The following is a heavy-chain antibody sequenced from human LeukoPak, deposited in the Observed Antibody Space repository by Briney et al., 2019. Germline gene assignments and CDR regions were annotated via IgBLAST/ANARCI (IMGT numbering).Heavy chain of an antibody. J-gene: IGHJ6*02. V-gene: IGHV3-74*01. Sequence: GGSLRLSCAASGFTFRSYWMHWVRQAPGKGLVWASFITSDGSSTNYADSVKGRFTISRDNSKNTLYLQMNSLRAEDTAVYYCAKDLPGDYGDLHPPYYYYGMDVWGQGTTVTVSS. CDR3: AKDLPGDYGDLHPPYYYYGMDV. CDR2: ITSDGSST. CDR1: GFTFRSYW. D-gene: IGHD4-17*01.